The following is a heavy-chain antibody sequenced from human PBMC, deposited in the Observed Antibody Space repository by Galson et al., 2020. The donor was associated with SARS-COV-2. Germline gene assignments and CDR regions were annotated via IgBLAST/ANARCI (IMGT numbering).Heavy chain of an antibody. CDR1: GFTFSSYA. CDR3: ARVGDIRVVVPAADSDAFDI. D-gene: IGHD2-2*01. Sequence: GGSLRLSCAASGFTFSSYAMHWVRQAPGKGLEWVAVISYDGSNKYYSDSVKGRFTISRDNSKNTLYLQMNSLRAEDTAVYYCARVGDIRVVVPAADSDAFDIWGQGTMVTVSS. J-gene: IGHJ3*02. V-gene: IGHV3-30*01. CDR2: ISYDGSNK.